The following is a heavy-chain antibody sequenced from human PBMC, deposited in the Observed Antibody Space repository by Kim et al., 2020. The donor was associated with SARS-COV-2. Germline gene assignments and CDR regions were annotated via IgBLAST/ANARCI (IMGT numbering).Heavy chain of an antibody. V-gene: IGHV1-46*01. CDR3: ARGRKVATRRSGYYGMDV. Sequence: ASVKVSCKASGYTFTSYYMHWVRQAPGQGLEWMGIINPSGGSTSYAQKFQGRVTMTRDTSTSTVYMELSSLRSEDTAVYYCARGRKVATRRSGYYGMDVWGQVTTVTVSS. CDR2: INPSGGST. J-gene: IGHJ6*02. CDR1: GYTFTSYY. D-gene: IGHD5-12*01.